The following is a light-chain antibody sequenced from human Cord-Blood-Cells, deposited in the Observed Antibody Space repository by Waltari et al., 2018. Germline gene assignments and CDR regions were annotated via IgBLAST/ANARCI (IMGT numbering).Light chain of an antibody. CDR1: SIDGGSYNL. V-gene: IGLV2-23*01. CDR3: CSYAGSVV. CDR2: EGS. Sequence: QSALTQPASVSGSPGQSITISCTGTSIDGGSYNLVSWYQQHPGKAPKLMIYEGSKRPSGVSNRFSGSKSGNTASLTISGLQAEDEADYYCCSYAGSVVFGGGTKLTVL. J-gene: IGLJ2*01.